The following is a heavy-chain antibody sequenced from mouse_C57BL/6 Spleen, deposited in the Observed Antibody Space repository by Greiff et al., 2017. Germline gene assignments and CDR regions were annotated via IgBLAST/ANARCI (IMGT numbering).Heavy chain of an antibody. D-gene: IGHD2-3*01. J-gene: IGHJ2*01. Sequence: EVNVVESGGDLVKPGGSLKLSCAASGFTFSSYGLSWVRQTPDKRLEWVATISSGGSYTYYPDSVKGRFTISRDNAKNTLYLQMSSLKSEDTAMYDCARHGDGYLFDDWGQGTTLTGSS. CDR1: GFTFSSYG. CDR2: ISSGGSYT. V-gene: IGHV5-6*01. CDR3: ARHGDGYLFDD.